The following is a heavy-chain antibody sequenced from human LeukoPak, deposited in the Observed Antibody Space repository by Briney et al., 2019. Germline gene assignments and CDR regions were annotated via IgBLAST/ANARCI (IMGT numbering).Heavy chain of an antibody. CDR2: IVVGSGNT. CDR1: GFTFTSSA. V-gene: IGHV1-58*01. J-gene: IGHJ1*01. Sequence: ASVKVSCKASGFTFTSSAVQWVRQARGQRLEWIGWIVVGSGNTNYAQKFQERVTITRDMSTSTAYMELSSLRSEDTAVYYCAADRSRDAEYFQHWGQGTLVTVS. CDR3: AADRSRDAEYFQH.